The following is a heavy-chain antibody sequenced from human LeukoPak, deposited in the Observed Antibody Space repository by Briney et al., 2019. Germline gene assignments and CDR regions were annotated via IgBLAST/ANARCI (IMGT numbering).Heavy chain of an antibody. V-gene: IGHV1-18*01. Sequence: GASVNVSCKASGYTFTSYGISWVRQAPGQGLEWMGWISAYNGNTNYAQKPQGRVTMTTDTSTSTAYMELRSLRSDDTAVYYCARTPPYSSSWYWEIDYWGQGTLVTVSS. D-gene: IGHD6-13*01. CDR1: GYTFTSYG. CDR2: ISAYNGNT. J-gene: IGHJ4*02. CDR3: ARTPPYSSSWYWEIDY.